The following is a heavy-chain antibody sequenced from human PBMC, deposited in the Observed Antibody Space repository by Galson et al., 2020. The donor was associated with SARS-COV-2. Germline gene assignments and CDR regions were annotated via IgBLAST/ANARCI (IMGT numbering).Heavy chain of an antibody. CDR3: AREYCSSTSCLFDY. CDR2: ISSSGTTT. Sequence: GESLKISCAASGFTFSSYEMNWVRPAPGNGLEWISYISSSGTTTYYADSVRGRFTISRDNAKNSLYLQMNSLRAEDTAVYYCAREYCSSTSCLFDYWGQGTLVTVSS. J-gene: IGHJ4*02. D-gene: IGHD2-2*01. V-gene: IGHV3-48*03. CDR1: GFTFSSYE.